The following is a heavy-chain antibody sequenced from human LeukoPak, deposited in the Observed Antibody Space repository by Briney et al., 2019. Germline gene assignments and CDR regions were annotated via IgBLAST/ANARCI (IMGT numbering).Heavy chain of an antibody. Sequence: GGALRLSCAASGFTFSSHWMHWVRQAPGKGLVWVSRINGYGSIRTYADAVNGRFTISRDNAKNTRYLQMNSLRAEDTAAYHCVRSKSWSSPDAFDISGPGKMVTASS. D-gene: IGHD6-13*01. CDR1: GFTFSSHW. J-gene: IGHJ3*02. CDR3: VRSKSWSSPDAFDI. V-gene: IGHV3-74*03. CDR2: INGYGSIR.